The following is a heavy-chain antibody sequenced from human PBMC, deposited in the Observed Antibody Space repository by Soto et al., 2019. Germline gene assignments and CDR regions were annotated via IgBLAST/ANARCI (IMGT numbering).Heavy chain of an antibody. CDR2: ILPIFGTA. CDR3: ARGHEYGGNSDAFDI. D-gene: IGHD4-17*01. CDR1: GYTFTDYY. Sequence: GASVKVSCKASGYTFTDYYISWVRQAPGQGLEWMGNILPIFGTADYAQKFQDRVTITADKSTDTAYMELRSLFSEDTAVYYCARGHEYGGNSDAFDIWGQGTVVTVSS. V-gene: IGHV1-69*06. J-gene: IGHJ3*02.